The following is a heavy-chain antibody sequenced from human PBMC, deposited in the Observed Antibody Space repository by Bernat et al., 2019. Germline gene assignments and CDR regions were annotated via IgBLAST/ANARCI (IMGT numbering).Heavy chain of an antibody. CDR3: ARGLGAGAGTGGGSGYFDY. V-gene: IGHV1-69*01. CDR1: GGTFSSYA. J-gene: IGHJ4*02. Sequence: QVQLVQSGAEVKKPGSSVKVSCKASGGTFSSYAISWVRQAPGQGLEWMGGIIPIFGTANYAQKFQGRVTITADESTSTADMELSSMRAEETAGYYGARGLGAGAGTGGGSGYFDYWGQGTLVTVSS. CDR2: IIPIFGTA. D-gene: IGHD6-19*01.